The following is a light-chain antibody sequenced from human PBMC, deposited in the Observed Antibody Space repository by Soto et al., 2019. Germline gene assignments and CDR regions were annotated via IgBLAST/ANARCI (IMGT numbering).Light chain of an antibody. CDR2: DAS. J-gene: IGKJ1*01. Sequence: DIQVTQSPSTLSASVGDRVTITCRASQSISKYLAWYQQQPGKAPNLLIFDASTLPRGVPARFSGSGSGTKFTLTIASLQPDDFATYYCQQYETFSGTFGPGTKVDNK. CDR3: QQYETFSGT. CDR1: QSISKY. V-gene: IGKV1-5*01.